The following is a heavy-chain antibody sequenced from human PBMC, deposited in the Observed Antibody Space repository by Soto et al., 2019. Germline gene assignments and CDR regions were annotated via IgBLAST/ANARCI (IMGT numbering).Heavy chain of an antibody. CDR2: ISGSGGST. D-gene: IGHD2-2*01. CDR3: AKDKGYCSSTSCYSPDV. V-gene: IGHV3-23*01. J-gene: IGHJ6*02. CDR1: GFTFSSYA. Sequence: GGSLRLSCAASGFTFSSYAMSWVRQAPGKGLEWVSAISGSGGSTYYADSVKGRFTISRDNSKNTLYLQMNSLRAEDTAVYYCAKDKGYCSSTSCYSPDVWGQGTTVTVSS.